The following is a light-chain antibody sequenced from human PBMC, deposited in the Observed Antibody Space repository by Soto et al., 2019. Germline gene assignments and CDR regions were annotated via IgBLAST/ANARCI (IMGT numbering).Light chain of an antibody. J-gene: IGKJ2*01. V-gene: IGKV1-8*01. CDR2: AAC. CDR3: QPYYSYPYT. Sequence: AIRMTQSPSSFSASTGDRVTITCRASQGISSYLALYKQKPGKAPKLLIYAACTLQSGVPSGFSGSGSGSDFTPAVSCLQSEYFPRSYCQPYYSYPYTFGQGTKLEIK. CDR1: QGISSY.